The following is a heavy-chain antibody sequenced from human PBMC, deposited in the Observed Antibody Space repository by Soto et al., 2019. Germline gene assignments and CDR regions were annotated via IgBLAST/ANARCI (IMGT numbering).Heavy chain of an antibody. CDR3: AKLAGYCSGTSRYGHYAMDV. CDR1: GCSISSSSYY. D-gene: IGHD2-2*01. J-gene: IGHJ6*02. V-gene: IGHV4-39*01. CDR2: IYYSGST. Sequence: PSETLSLTCTVSGCSISSSSYYWGWIRQPPGKGLEWIGSIYYSGSTYYNPSLKSRVTVSVDTSKNQFSLTLSSVTAADTAVYYCAKLAGYCSGTSRYGHYAMDVWGQGTTVTVSS.